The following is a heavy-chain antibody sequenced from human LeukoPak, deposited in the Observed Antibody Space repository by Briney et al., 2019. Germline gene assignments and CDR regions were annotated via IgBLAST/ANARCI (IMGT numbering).Heavy chain of an antibody. CDR1: GFTFSIYA. V-gene: IGHV3-23*01. J-gene: IGHJ4*02. Sequence: GGSLRLSCAASGFTFSIYAMSWVRQAPGKGLEWVSAISGTGDTTYYADSVKGRFIISRDYSKNTLYLRMNSLRAEDTAVYYCARDYYDSSGLDYWGQGTLVTVSS. CDR2: ISGTGDTT. D-gene: IGHD3-22*01. CDR3: ARDYYDSSGLDY.